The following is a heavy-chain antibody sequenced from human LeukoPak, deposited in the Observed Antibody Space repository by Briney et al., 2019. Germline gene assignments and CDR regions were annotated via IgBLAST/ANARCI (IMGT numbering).Heavy chain of an antibody. J-gene: IGHJ4*02. CDR3: AKDLGGGLRWDMFDY. V-gene: IGHV3-23*01. CDR1: GFTFSSYA. Sequence: PGGSLRLSCAASGFTFSSYAMSWVRQAPGKGLEWVSAISGSGGSAHYADSVKGRFTISRDNSKNTLYLQMNSLRAEDTAVYYCAKDLGGGLRWDMFDYWGQGTLVTVSS. D-gene: IGHD4-23*01. CDR2: ISGSGGSA.